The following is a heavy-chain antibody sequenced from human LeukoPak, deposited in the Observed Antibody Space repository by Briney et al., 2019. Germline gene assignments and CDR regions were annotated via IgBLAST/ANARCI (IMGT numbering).Heavy chain of an antibody. CDR1: GFTFSPHA. J-gene: IGHJ4*02. V-gene: IGHV3-21*01. Sequence: GWSLRLSCAASGFTFSPHAMHWVRQAPGKGLEWVSAISGSGGSTYYADSVKGRFTISRDNAKNSLYLQMNSLRAEDTAVYYCARDGYGDYDGGFDYWGQGTLVTVSS. CDR2: ISGSGGST. CDR3: ARDGYGDYDGGFDY. D-gene: IGHD4-17*01.